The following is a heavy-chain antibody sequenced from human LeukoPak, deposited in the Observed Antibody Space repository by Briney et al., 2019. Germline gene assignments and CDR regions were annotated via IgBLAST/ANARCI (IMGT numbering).Heavy chain of an antibody. Sequence: SGGSLRLSCAASGFTVSSSYMSWVRQAPGKGLEWVSVIYSGGSTYYADSVKGRFTISRDNSKNTLYLQMNSLRAEDTAVYYCAKDLEEWFGESLYFDYWGQGTLVTVSS. D-gene: IGHD3-10*01. CDR2: IYSGGST. V-gene: IGHV3-66*01. CDR3: AKDLEEWFGESLYFDY. J-gene: IGHJ4*02. CDR1: GFTVSSSY.